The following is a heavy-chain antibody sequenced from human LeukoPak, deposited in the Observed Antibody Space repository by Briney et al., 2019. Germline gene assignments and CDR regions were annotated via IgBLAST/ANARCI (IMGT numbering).Heavy chain of an antibody. Sequence: PGGSLRLSCAASGFTVSNDYMSWVRQAPGKGLEWVSVIYSGGSTYYADSVKGRFTFSRDNSKNTLYLQMDSLRGEDTAMYYCARDLGQQMDTWGQGTLVTVSS. J-gene: IGHJ4*02. D-gene: IGHD6-13*01. CDR1: GFTVSNDY. CDR2: IYSGGST. CDR3: ARDLGQQMDT. V-gene: IGHV3-66*02.